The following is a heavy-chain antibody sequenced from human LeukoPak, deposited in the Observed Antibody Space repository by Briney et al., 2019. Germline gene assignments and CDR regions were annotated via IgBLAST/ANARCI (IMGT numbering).Heavy chain of an antibody. CDR3: AKDPRYSSGWGYFDY. CDR1: GFTFSSYA. CDR2: ISGSGGST. Sequence: GGSLRLSCAASGFTFSSYAMSWVRQAPGKGLEWVSGISGSGGSTYYADSVKGRFTISRDNSKNTLYLQMNSLRAEDTAVYYCAKDPRYSSGWGYFDYWGQGTLVTVSS. J-gene: IGHJ4*02. D-gene: IGHD6-19*01. V-gene: IGHV3-23*01.